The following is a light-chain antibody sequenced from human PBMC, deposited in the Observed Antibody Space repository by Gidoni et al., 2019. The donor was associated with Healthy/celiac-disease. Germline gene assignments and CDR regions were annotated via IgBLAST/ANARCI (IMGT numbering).Light chain of an antibody. J-gene: IGKJ4*01. CDR1: QSVSSY. CDR3: QQRSNWPPENT. CDR2: DAS. Sequence: DIVLTQSPATLSLSPGERATLSCRASQSVSSYLAWYQQKPGQAPRLLIYDASNRATGIPARFSGSGSGTDFTLTISSLEPEDFAVYYCQQRSNWPPENTFGGGTKVEIK. V-gene: IGKV3-11*01.